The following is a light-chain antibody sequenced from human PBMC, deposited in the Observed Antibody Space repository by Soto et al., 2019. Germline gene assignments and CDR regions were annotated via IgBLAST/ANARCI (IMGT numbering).Light chain of an antibody. J-gene: IGKJ5*01. V-gene: IGKV1-5*01. CDR2: GAS. CDR1: QSINNW. Sequence: IQITQSPSTLSAPVGDRATITCRASQSINNWLAWYQQKPGKAPKLLISGASSLESGVPSRFSGSGSGTEFTLTISSLQPDDFATYYCQQYNSYSYTFGHGTRLEIK. CDR3: QQYNSYSYT.